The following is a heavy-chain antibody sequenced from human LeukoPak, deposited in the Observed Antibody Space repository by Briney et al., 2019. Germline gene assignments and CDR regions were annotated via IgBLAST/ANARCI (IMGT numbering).Heavy chain of an antibody. D-gene: IGHD3-9*01. CDR1: GGTFSSYA. CDR3: ASGYYDILTGYFDY. J-gene: IGHJ4*02. CDR2: IIPIFGIA. V-gene: IGHV1-69*04. Sequence: SVKVSCKASGGTFSSYAISWVRQAPGQGLEWMGRIIPIFGIANYAQKFQGRVTITADKSTSTAYMELSSLRSEDTAVYYCASGYYDILTGYFDYWGQGTLVTASS.